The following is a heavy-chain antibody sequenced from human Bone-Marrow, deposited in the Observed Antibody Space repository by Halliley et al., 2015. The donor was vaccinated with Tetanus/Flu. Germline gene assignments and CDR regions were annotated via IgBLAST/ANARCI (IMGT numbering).Heavy chain of an antibody. J-gene: IGHJ6*02. V-gene: IGHV4-34*01. CDR3: ARTVKGVIAVSQSFASDV. Sequence: LRLSCAVYGGSLSGYYWTWIRQPSGKGLEWIGEINHSGRTNYNPSFQSRVSISLDMSKNQFSVKMTSVTAADTAVYYCARTVKGVIAVSQSFASDVWGQGTPVSVSS. CDR2: INHSGRT. D-gene: IGHD2-21*01. CDR1: GGSLSGYY.